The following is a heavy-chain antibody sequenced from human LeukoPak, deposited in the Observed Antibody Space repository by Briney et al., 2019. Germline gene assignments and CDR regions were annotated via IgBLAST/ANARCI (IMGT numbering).Heavy chain of an antibody. Sequence: WDRQVXGXXXXWVSHIDGDGRITNYGDSVKGRFTISRDNAKNILYLQMNSLRAEDTAVYYCARDSPRTGPWGQGILVTVSS. J-gene: IGHJ5*02. V-gene: IGHV3-74*01. CDR2: IDGDGRIT. CDR3: ARDSPRTGP. D-gene: IGHD1-1*01.